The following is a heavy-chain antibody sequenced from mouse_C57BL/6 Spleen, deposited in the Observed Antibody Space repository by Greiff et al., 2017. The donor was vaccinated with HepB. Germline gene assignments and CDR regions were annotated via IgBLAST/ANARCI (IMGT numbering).Heavy chain of an antibody. Sequence: VKLQESGPELVKPGASVKISCKASGYAFSSSWMNWVKQRPGKGLEWIGRIYPGDGDTNYNGKFKGKATLTADKSSSTAYMQLSSLTSEDSAVYFCASYYDYSWFAYWGQGTLVTVSA. CDR1: GYAFSSSW. CDR2: IYPGDGDT. D-gene: IGHD2-4*01. CDR3: ASYYDYSWFAY. J-gene: IGHJ3*01. V-gene: IGHV1-82*01.